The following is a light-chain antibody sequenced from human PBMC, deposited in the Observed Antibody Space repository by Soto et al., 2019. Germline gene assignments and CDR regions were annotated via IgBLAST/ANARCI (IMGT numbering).Light chain of an antibody. V-gene: IGKV1-13*02. J-gene: IGKJ5*01. CDR3: QQFNSYPIT. CDR1: QGISSA. CDR2: DAS. Sequence: AIQLTQSPSSLSASVGDRVTITCRASQGISSAFAWYQQKPGKATKLLIYDASSLESGVPSRFSGSGSGTDFTLSISSQQPEDFATYYCQQFNSYPITFGQGTRLEI.